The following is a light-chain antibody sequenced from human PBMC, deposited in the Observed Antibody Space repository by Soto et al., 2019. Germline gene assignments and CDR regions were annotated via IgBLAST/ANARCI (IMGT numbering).Light chain of an antibody. Sequence: EMTQSPSSLSASVGDRVTITCRASQTISSWLAWYQQKPGKAPKLLIYKASTLKSGVPSRFSGSGSGTEFTLTISSLQPDDFATYYCQHYNSYSEAFGQGSKVDVK. CDR1: QTISSW. V-gene: IGKV1-5*03. CDR2: KAS. J-gene: IGKJ1*01. CDR3: QHYNSYSEA.